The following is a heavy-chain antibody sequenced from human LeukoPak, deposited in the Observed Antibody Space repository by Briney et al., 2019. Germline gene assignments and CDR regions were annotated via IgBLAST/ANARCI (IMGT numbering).Heavy chain of an antibody. D-gene: IGHD5-18*01. Sequence: SETLSLTCTVSGGSISSYYWSWIRQPPGKGLEWIGYIYYSGSTNYNPSLKSRVTISVDTSKNQCSLKLSSVTAADTAVYYCARGTGIQLWLLVGLRTEYFDYWGQGTLVTVSS. CDR2: IYYSGST. CDR1: GGSISSYY. J-gene: IGHJ4*02. CDR3: ARGTGIQLWLLVGLRTEYFDY. V-gene: IGHV4-59*12.